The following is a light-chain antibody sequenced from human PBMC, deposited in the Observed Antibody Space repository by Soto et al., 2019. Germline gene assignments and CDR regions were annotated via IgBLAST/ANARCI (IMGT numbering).Light chain of an antibody. Sequence: QSALTQPASVSGSPGQSITISCTGTSSDVGGYNLVSWYQQYPDKAPKLMIFDVNTRPSGVSNRFSGSKSGSTASLTISGLQADDEADYYCSSYKSSSTLPYVFGTGTKLTVL. J-gene: IGLJ1*01. CDR2: DVN. V-gene: IGLV2-14*01. CDR3: SSYKSSSTLPYV. CDR1: SSDVGGYNL.